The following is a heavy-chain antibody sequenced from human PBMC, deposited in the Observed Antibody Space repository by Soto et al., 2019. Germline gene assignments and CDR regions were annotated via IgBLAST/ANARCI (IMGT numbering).Heavy chain of an antibody. J-gene: IGHJ4*02. D-gene: IGHD6-13*01. CDR2: ISYDGSNK. CDR1: GFTFSSYG. Sequence: QVQLVESGGGVVQPGRSLRLYCAASGFTFSSYGMHWVRQAPGKGLEWVAVISYDGSNKYYADSVKGRFTISRDNSKNTLYLQMNSLRAEDTAVYYCAKGQQLADFDYLGQGTLVTVSS. V-gene: IGHV3-30*18. CDR3: AKGQQLADFDY.